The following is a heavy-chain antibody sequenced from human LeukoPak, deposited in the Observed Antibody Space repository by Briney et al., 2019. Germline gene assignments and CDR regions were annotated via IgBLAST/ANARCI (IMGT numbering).Heavy chain of an antibody. J-gene: IGHJ6*02. D-gene: IGHD5-18*01. CDR1: GGTFSSYA. CDR2: IIPIFGTA. V-gene: IGHV1-69*01. Sequence: SVKVSCKASGGTFSSYAISWVRQAPGQGLEWMGGIIPIFGTANYAQKFQGRVTTTADESTSTAYMELSSLRSEDTAVYYCASAGYPQKRYYYYGMDVWGQGTTVTVSS. CDR3: ASAGYPQKRYYYYGMDV.